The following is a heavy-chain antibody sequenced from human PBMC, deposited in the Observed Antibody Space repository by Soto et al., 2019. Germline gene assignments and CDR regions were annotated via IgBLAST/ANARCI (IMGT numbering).Heavy chain of an antibody. J-gene: IGHJ3*02. CDR1: GFIFNHYA. CDR3: AKERYCSATSCYGGFDI. D-gene: IGHD2-2*01. CDR2: VSAGGANT. V-gene: IGHV3-23*01. Sequence: GSLRLSCAASGFIFNHYAMSWVRQAPGRGLEWVSTVSAGGANTAHADSVKGRLTISRDNSKNTLYLQMNSLRGDDTAFYYCAKERYCSATSCYGGFDIWGQGTVVTVSS.